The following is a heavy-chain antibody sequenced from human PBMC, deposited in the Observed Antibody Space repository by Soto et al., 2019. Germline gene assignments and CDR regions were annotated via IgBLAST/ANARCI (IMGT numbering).Heavy chain of an antibody. D-gene: IGHD6-6*01. CDR3: AKDVNLYSSSSGGFDY. V-gene: IGHV3-23*01. J-gene: IGHJ4*02. CDR2: ISGSGGST. Sequence: EVRLLESGGGLVQPGGSLRLSCAASGFTFSSYAMSWVRQAPGKGLEWVSAISGSGGSTYYADSVKGRFTISRDNSKNTLYLQMNSLRAEDTAVYYCAKDVNLYSSSSGGFDYWGQGTLVTVSS. CDR1: GFTFSSYA.